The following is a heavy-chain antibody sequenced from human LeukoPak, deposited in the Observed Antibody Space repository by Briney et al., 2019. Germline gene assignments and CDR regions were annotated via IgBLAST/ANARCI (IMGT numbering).Heavy chain of an antibody. J-gene: IGHJ4*02. V-gene: IGHV3-30*02. Sequence: PGGSLRLSCAVSGFTFSSYSMNWVRQAPGKGLEWVAFIRYDGSNKYYADSVKGRFTISRDNSKNTLYLQMNSLRAEDTAVYYCAKEDYYGSGSSGDWGQGTLVTVSS. CDR2: IRYDGSNK. CDR3: AKEDYYGSGSSGD. CDR1: GFTFSSYS. D-gene: IGHD3-10*01.